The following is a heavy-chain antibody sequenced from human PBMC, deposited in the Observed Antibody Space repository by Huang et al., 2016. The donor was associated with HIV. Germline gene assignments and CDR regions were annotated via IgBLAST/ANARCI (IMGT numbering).Heavy chain of an antibody. Sequence: QVQLVESGGGVVQPGRSLRLSCAASRFTFSNYAMHWVRQAPGKGVEWVAVISYDGSNKYYADSVKVRFTSYRDNSKNTLYLQMNSLRAEDTAVYYCARDLWLRDLYYYYYMDVWGKGTTVTVSS. D-gene: IGHD5-12*01. V-gene: IGHV3-30-3*01. J-gene: IGHJ6*03. CDR2: ISYDGSNK. CDR1: RFTFSNYA. CDR3: ARDLWLRDLYYYYYMDV.